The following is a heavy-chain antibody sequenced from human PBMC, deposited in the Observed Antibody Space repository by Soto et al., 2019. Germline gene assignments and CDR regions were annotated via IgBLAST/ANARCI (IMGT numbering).Heavy chain of an antibody. D-gene: IGHD5-12*01. CDR2: ISYDGSNK. Sequence: GGSLRLSCAASGFTFSSYAMHWVRQAPGKGLEWVAVISYDGSNKYYADSVKGRFTISRDNSKNTLYLQMNSLRAEDTAVYYCARGAVATLQFDYWGQGTLVTVSS. CDR1: GFTFSSYA. J-gene: IGHJ4*02. CDR3: ARGAVATLQFDY. V-gene: IGHV3-30-3*01.